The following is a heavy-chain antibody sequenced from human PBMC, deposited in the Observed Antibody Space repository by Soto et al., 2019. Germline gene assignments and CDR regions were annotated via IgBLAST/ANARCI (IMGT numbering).Heavy chain of an antibody. V-gene: IGHV4-59*01. CDR3: AREASQQLGSIDY. CDR1: GTSISYSY. J-gene: IGHJ4*02. D-gene: IGHD6-13*01. Sequence: SETLSLTCSVSGTSISYSYWIWLRQPPGKGLEWIGLVHYSGSTSYNPSLKSRVNISIDTSKNQFSLKLGSVTAADTAVYFCAREASQQLGSIDYWGQGTLVTVSS. CDR2: VHYSGST.